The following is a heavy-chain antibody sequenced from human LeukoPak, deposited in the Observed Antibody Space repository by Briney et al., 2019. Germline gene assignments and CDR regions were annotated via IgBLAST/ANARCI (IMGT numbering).Heavy chain of an antibody. CDR1: GGSISSYY. Sequence: SETLSLTCTVSGGSISSYYWSWIRQPAGKGLEWIGRIYTSGSTNYNPSLKSRVTISVDKSKNQFSLKLSSVTAADTAVYYCATTRVGFSYFDYWGQGTLVNVSS. CDR2: IYTSGST. V-gene: IGHV4-4*07. J-gene: IGHJ4*02. CDR3: ATTRVGFSYFDY. D-gene: IGHD1-26*01.